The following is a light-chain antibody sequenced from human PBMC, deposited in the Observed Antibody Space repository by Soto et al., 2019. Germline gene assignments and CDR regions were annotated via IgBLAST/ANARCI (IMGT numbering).Light chain of an antibody. V-gene: IGKV3-15*01. CDR2: GAS. CDR3: QQYNNWPRT. Sequence: EIEMTQSPATLSVSPGERATLSCRASQSVSSNLAWYQQKPGQAPRLHIYGASTRATGIPARFSGSGSGTEFTLTISSLQPEDFAVYYCQQYNNWPRTVGQGTKVEIK. J-gene: IGKJ1*01. CDR1: QSVSSN.